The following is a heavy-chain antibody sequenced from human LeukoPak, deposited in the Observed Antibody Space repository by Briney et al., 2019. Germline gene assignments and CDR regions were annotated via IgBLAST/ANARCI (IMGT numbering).Heavy chain of an antibody. CDR3: ARRVVVTAIDY. D-gene: IGHD2-21*02. J-gene: IGHJ4*02. Sequence: WVRQPPGKGLEWIGSIYYSGSTYYNPSLKSRVTISVDTSKNQFSLKLSSVTAADTAVYYCARRVVVTAIDYWGQGTLVTVSS. V-gene: IGHV4-39*01. CDR2: IYYSGST.